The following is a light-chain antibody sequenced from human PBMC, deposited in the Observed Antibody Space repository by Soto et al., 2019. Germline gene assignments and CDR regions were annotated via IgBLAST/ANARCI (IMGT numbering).Light chain of an antibody. CDR3: QQSSTALIT. J-gene: IGKJ5*01. CDR1: QRISYY. CDR2: AAS. V-gene: IGKV1-39*01. Sequence: DIQMTQSPSSLSASVVDRVTITCRASQRISYYLNWFQQKPGTAPKLLIYAASSLQSGVPSRFSGSGSGTDFTLTISSLQPEDFATYYCQQSSTALITFGQGTRLEIK.